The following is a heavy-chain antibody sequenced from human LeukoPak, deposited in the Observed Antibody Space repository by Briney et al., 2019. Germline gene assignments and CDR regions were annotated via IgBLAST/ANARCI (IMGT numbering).Heavy chain of an antibody. Sequence: GGTLRLSCAASGFTFSSHGMSWVRQAPGKGLEWVSAISGSGGSTYYADSVKGRFTISRDNSKNTLYLQMNSLRAEDTAVYYCAKTAGTVVGYYYYMDVWGKGTTVTISS. CDR1: GFTFSSHG. J-gene: IGHJ6*03. D-gene: IGHD6-13*01. V-gene: IGHV3-23*01. CDR3: AKTAGTVVGYYYYMDV. CDR2: ISGSGGST.